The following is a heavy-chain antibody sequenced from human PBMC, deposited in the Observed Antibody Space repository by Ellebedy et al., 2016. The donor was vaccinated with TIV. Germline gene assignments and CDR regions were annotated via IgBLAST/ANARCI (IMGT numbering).Heavy chain of an antibody. V-gene: IGHV3-7*01. CDR2: IKQDGSEK. J-gene: IGHJ3*02. D-gene: IGHD4-17*01. Sequence: GGSLRLSCVASGFRFSSYWMSWVRQAPGKGLEWVANIKQDGSEKYYVDSVKGRFTIPSDNAKNSLFLQMNSLRAEDTAIYYCATDGSYGDYLSPTHAFVIWGQGTMVSVSS. CDR1: GFRFSSYW. CDR3: ATDGSYGDYLSPTHAFVI.